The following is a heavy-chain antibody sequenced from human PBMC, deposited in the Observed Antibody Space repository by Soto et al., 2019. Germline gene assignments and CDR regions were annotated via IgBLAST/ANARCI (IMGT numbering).Heavy chain of an antibody. J-gene: IGHJ5*02. Sequence: GGSLRLSCSASGFTFSTAWMNWVRQAPGKGLEWVGRIKSKTDGGSTDYAAPVRGRFSISRDDSENTLSLQMNSLKTEDTAVYYCTADLRSPARRFDPWGQRTLVNVSS. CDR3: TADLRSPARRFDP. CDR1: GFTFSTAW. CDR2: IKSKTDGGST. D-gene: IGHD4-17*01. V-gene: IGHV3-15*01.